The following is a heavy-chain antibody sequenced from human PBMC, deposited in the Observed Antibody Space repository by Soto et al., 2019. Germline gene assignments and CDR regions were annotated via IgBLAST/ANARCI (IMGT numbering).Heavy chain of an antibody. CDR3: ARDWIAAAGTLDY. J-gene: IGHJ4*02. CDR2: ISGSGGST. CDR1: GFTFSSYA. Sequence: PGGSLRLSCAASGFTFSSYAMSWVRQAPGKGLEWVSAISGSGGSTYYADSVKGWFTISRDNSKNTLYLQMNSLRAEDTAVYYCARDWIAAAGTLDYWGQGTLVTVSS. D-gene: IGHD6-13*01. V-gene: IGHV3-23*01.